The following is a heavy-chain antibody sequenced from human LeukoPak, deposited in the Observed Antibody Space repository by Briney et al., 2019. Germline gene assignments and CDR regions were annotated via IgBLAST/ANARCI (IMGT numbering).Heavy chain of an antibody. D-gene: IGHD3-22*01. J-gene: IGHJ4*02. CDR2: INPNSGGT. CDR1: GYTFTGYY. CDR3: ARARWDSSGPYYFDY. Sequence: ASVKVSCKASGYTFTGYYMHWVRQAPGQGLEWMGWINPNSGGTNFAQKFQGRVTMTRDTSISTAYMELSRLRSDDTAVYYCARARWDSSGPYYFDYWGQGTLVTVSS. V-gene: IGHV1-2*02.